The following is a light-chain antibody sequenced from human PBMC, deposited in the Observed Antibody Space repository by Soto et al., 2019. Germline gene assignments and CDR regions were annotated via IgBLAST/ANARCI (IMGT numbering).Light chain of an antibody. Sequence: EIVMTQSPATLSVSTGERATLSFRASQSISFYLTWYQHKPGQAPRLLIYDASNRATGIPARFSGSGYGTDFTLTISSLEPEDFAVYYCQQRSNWPTFGQGTRLEIK. J-gene: IGKJ5*01. V-gene: IGKV3-11*01. CDR1: QSISFY. CDR3: QQRSNWPT. CDR2: DAS.